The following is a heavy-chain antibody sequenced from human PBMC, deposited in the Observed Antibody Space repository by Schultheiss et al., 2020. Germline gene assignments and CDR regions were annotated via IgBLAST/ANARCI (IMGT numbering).Heavy chain of an antibody. CDR1: GFTFSSHS. D-gene: IGHD6-13*01. CDR2: ISYDGSNK. Sequence: GGSLRLSCVASGFTFSSHSTHWVPQAPGKGLEWVAVISYDGSNKYYADSVKGRFTISRDNSKNTLYLQMNSLRAEDTAVYYCARGQIAAAGPDAFDIWGQGTMVTVSS. V-gene: IGHV3-30*03. J-gene: IGHJ3*02. CDR3: ARGQIAAAGPDAFDI.